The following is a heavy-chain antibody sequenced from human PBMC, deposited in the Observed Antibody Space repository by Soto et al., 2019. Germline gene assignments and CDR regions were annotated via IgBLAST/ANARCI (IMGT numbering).Heavy chain of an antibody. V-gene: IGHV1-46*01. CDR2: INPSGGGT. CDR3: ARDSGDTTLRQWGRSFHY. J-gene: IGHJ4*02. CDR1: GFTFTNYY. Sequence: QVQLVQSGAEVKKPGASVKVSCKASGFTFTNYYIHWVRQAPGQGLEWMGLINPSGGGTFYAQKFQCRVTVTRDTSTCTVYMELSNLRSEDTAVYFCARDSGDTTLRQWGRSFHYWGQGTLVTVSS. D-gene: IGHD1-1*01.